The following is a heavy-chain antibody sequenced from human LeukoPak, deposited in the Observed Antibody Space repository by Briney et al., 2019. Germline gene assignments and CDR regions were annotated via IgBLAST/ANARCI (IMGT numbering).Heavy chain of an antibody. CDR1: GYTFSGYY. D-gene: IGHD3-16*01. V-gene: IGHV1-2*02. J-gene: IGHJ4*02. CDR3: ASGSLASYFDH. Sequence: ASVKVSCKASGYTFSGYYMHWVRQAPGQGLEWMGWINPNSGGTKYVQKFQGRVTTTRDTSISTAYMELSRLRSDDTAVYYCASGSLASYFDHWGQGTLVTVSS. CDR2: INPNSGGT.